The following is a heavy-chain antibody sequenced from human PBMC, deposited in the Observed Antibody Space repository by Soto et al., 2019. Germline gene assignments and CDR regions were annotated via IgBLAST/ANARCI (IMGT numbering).Heavy chain of an antibody. D-gene: IGHD2-2*01. V-gene: IGHV1-69*02. Sequence: QVQLVQSGAEVKKPGSSVKVSCKASGGTFSSYTISWVRQAPGQGLEWMGRIIPILGIANYAQKFQGRVTITAENTTRTAYKELRSLRSDDTAVYYCARAYCSSTSCYYYYYMDVWGKGTTVTVSS. CDR3: ARAYCSSTSCYYYYYMDV. CDR1: GGTFSSYT. CDR2: IIPILGIA. J-gene: IGHJ6*03.